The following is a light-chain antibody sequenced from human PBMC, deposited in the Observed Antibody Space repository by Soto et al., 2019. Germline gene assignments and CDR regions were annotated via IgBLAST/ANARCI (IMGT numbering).Light chain of an antibody. CDR1: QDTRNS. CDR3: HQYHSLPLT. J-gene: IGKJ4*01. CDR2: DAS. Sequence: DIQMTKSPSSLSASVGDRVTIACQASQDTRNSISWYQQRPGKAPKLVIHDASTLETGGPSRLSGSGSGTEFTFTSTSQQSQDIATYYCHQYHSLPLTFGGGTKVDI. V-gene: IGKV1-33*01.